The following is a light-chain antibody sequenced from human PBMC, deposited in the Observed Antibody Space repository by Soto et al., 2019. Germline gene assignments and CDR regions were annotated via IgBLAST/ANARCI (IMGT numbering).Light chain of an antibody. V-gene: IGLV2-14*01. CDR2: EVT. CDR1: SSDVGAYNL. Sequence: QSALTQPRSVSGSPGQSVTISCTGTSSDVGAYNLVSWYQHHTGKAPKLIIYEVTDRPSGVSNRFSGSKSGNTASLTISGLQAEDEAEYYCSSYTNINTRACVFGTGTKVTVL. J-gene: IGLJ1*01. CDR3: SSYTNINTRACV.